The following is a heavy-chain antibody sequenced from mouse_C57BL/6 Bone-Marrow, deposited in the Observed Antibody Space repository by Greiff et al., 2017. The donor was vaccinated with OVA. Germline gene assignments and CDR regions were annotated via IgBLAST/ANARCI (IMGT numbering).Heavy chain of an antibody. CDR3: ARGDGYDEFAY. Sequence: QVQLQQPGAELVKPGASVKLSCKASGYTFTSYWMLWVKQRPGQGLEWIGEIDPSDSYTNYNQKFKGKATLTVDTSSSTAYMQLSSLTSEDSAVYYCARGDGYDEFAYWGQGTLVTVSA. CDR1: GYTFTSYW. CDR2: IDPSDSYT. J-gene: IGHJ3*01. D-gene: IGHD2-2*01. V-gene: IGHV1-50*01.